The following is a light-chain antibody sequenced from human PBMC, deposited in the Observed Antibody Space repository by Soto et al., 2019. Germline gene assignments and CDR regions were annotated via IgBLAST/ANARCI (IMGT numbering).Light chain of an antibody. CDR2: DVA. J-gene: IGLJ2*01. CDR1: SSDVGTYDY. CDR3: LSYTPSNTLVV. Sequence: QSVLTQPASVSGSPGQSITISCTGSSSDVGTYDYVSWYQQHPGKAPKLIIYDVANRPSGVSYRFSGSKSGNTASLTISGLQADDEADYFCLSYTPSNTLVVFGGGTKVTVL. V-gene: IGLV2-14*03.